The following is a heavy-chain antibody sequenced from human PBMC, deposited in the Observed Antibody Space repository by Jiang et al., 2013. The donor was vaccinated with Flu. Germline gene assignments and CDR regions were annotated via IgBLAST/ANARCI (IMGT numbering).Heavy chain of an antibody. CDR2: INTNTGNP. J-gene: IGHJ4*02. V-gene: IGHV7-4-1*02. Sequence: QSGSELKEPGASLKVSCKASGYTFTSYAMNWMRQAPGQGLEWMGWINTNTGNPKYAQGFTGRFVFSLDTPVSTAYLEISSLKAEDTGVYYCARAGRAGSSGWYDYFEYWGQGTLVTVSS. CDR1: GYTFTSYA. CDR3: ARAGRAGSSGWYDYFEY. D-gene: IGHD6-19*01.